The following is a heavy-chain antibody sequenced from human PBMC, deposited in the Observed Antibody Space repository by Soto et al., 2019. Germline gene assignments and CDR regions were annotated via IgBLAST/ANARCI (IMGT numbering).Heavy chain of an antibody. CDR3: ARDGEDDYVWGSYRKGGYYFDY. V-gene: IGHV3-11*01. D-gene: IGHD3-16*02. CDR1: GFTFSDYY. Sequence: GGSLRLSCAASGFTFSDYYMSWIRQDPGKGLEWVSYISSSGSTIYYADSVKGRFTISRDNAKNSLYLQMNSLRAEDTAVYYCARDGEDDYVWGSYRKGGYYFDYWGQGTLVTVSS. J-gene: IGHJ4*02. CDR2: ISSSGSTI.